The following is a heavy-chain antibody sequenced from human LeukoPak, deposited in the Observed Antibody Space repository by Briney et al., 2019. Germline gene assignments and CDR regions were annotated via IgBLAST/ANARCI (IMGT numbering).Heavy chain of an antibody. CDR1: GYTFTSYD. Sequence: EASVKVSCKTSGYTFTSYDLNWVRQATGQGLEWMGWMNPNSGNTGYAQKFQGRVTMTRNTSISAAYMELSSLRSEDTAVYYCARDGRQQLANWFNPWGQGTLVTVSS. CDR2: MNPNSGNT. CDR3: ARDGRQQLANWFNP. D-gene: IGHD6-13*01. J-gene: IGHJ5*02. V-gene: IGHV1-8*01.